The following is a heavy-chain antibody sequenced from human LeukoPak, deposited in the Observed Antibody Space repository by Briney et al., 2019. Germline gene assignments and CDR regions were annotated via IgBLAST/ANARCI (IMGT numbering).Heavy chain of an antibody. D-gene: IGHD2-21*02. CDR2: ISYDGSNK. Sequence: GRSLRLSCAASGFSFSSYGMHWVRQVPGKGLERVAVISYDGSNKYYADSVKGRFTISRDNSKNTLYLQMNSLRAEDTAVYYCAKDMGVVVTARLAPYYYYGMDVWGQGTTVTVSS. CDR1: GFSFSSYG. CDR3: AKDMGVVVTARLAPYYYYGMDV. V-gene: IGHV3-30*18. J-gene: IGHJ6*02.